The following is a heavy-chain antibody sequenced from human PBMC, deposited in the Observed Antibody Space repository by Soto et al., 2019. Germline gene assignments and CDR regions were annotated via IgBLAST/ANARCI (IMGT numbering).Heavy chain of an antibody. Sequence: ASVKVSCKASGYTFTSYGISWVRQAPGQGLEWMGWISAYNGNTNYAQKLQGRVTMTTDTSTSTAYMELRSLRSDDTAVYYCATCFHSTGWYREFDYWGQGTLVTVSS. CDR2: ISAYNGNT. V-gene: IGHV1-18*01. J-gene: IGHJ4*02. D-gene: IGHD6-19*01. CDR3: ATCFHSTGWYREFDY. CDR1: GYTFTSYG.